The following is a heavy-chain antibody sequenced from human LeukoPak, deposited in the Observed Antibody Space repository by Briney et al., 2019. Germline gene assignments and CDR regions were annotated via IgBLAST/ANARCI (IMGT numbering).Heavy chain of an antibody. Sequence: GGSLRLSCAASGFTFSDYYMSWIRQAPGKGLEWVSYISSSGSTIYYADSVKGRFTISRDNAKNSLYLQMNSLRAEDTAVYYCARDFLLDGYSSSWYGSGAFDIWGQGTMVTVSS. V-gene: IGHV3-11*04. D-gene: IGHD6-13*01. J-gene: IGHJ3*02. CDR1: GFTFSDYY. CDR2: ISSSGSTI. CDR3: ARDFLLDGYSSSWYGSGAFDI.